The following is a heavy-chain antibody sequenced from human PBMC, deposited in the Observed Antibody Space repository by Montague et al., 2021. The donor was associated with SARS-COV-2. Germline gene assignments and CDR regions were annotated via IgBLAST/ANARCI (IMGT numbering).Heavy chain of an antibody. CDR1: GFTFSDYG. V-gene: IGHV3-33*01. J-gene: IGHJ3*02. Sequence: SLRLSCAASGFTFSDYGMHWVRQAPGKGLEWVAVIWYFGTYKEYVDSVKDRFTVSRDNSNSTLYLQMNDLRAEDTALYYCARDTSGYYRGVNASDIWGQGTMVSVSS. CDR2: IWYFGTYK. CDR3: ARDTSGYYRGVNASDI. D-gene: IGHD3-22*01.